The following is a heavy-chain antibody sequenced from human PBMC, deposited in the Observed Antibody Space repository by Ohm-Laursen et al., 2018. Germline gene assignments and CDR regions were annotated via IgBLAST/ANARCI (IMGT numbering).Heavy chain of an antibody. V-gene: IGHV3-74*01. CDR3: AKDSSGGYYGMHV. D-gene: IGHD3-10*01. Sequence: SLRLSCAASGFTFSSYWMHWVRQAPGKGLLWVSRINSDGSRTSYADSVKGRFTISRDNAKNSLYLQMNSLRAEDTALYYCAKDSSGGYYGMHVWGQGTTVTVSS. CDR2: INSDGSRT. J-gene: IGHJ6*02. CDR1: GFTFSSYW.